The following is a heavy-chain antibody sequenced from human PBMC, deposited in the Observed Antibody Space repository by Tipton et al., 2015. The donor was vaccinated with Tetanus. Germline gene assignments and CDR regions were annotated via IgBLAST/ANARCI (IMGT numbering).Heavy chain of an antibody. V-gene: IGHV4-31*03. D-gene: IGHD3-16*01. CDR1: GGSMSNNY. J-gene: IGHJ5*02. CDR2: IYYSGST. CDR3: ARDQGGGRVARLNWFGP. Sequence: TLSLTCTVSGGSMSNNYWSWIRHRPGKGLEWIGYIYYSGSTFYNPSLKSRVTISVDTSNNQFSLRLSSVTAADTGVYYCARDQGGGRVARLNWFGPWGQGTLVTVSS.